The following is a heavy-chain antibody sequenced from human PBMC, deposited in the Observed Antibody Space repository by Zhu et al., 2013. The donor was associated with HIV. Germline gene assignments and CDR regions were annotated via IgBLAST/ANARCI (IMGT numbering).Heavy chain of an antibody. CDR3: ARDPSTRYYTDI. CDR2: ISAYNGNT. V-gene: IGHV1-18*01. J-gene: IGHJ6*03. Sequence: LVQSGAEVKKPGASVKVSCKASGYTFTSYGISWVRQAPGQGLEWMGWISAYNGNTNYAQKIQGRVTMTRDTSINTVYMELRSQTSDDTAVYYCARDPSTRYYTDIWGKGTTVIVSS. CDR1: GYTFTSYG.